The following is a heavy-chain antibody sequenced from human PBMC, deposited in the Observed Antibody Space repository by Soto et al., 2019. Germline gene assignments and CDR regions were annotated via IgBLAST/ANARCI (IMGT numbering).Heavy chain of an antibody. CDR1: GGSFSGYY. CDR2: MYPSGNT. D-gene: IGHD3-10*01. V-gene: IGHV4-34*01. J-gene: IGHJ4*02. Sequence: SETLSLTCAVYGGSFSGYYWSWIRQPPGKGLEWIGSMYPSGNTYHSPYLKSRVTISVDTSKNQFSLNLRSLTAADTAVDYCARHRGPAGPNYWGQGTLVTVSS. CDR3: ARHRGPAGPNY.